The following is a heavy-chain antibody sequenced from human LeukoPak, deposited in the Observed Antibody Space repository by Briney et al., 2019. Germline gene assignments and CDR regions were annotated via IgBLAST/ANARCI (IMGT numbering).Heavy chain of an antibody. J-gene: IGHJ4*02. Sequence: PSETLSLTCIVSGGSISSGTYYWGWIRQPPGKGLEWIGEINHSGSTNYNPSLKSRVTISVDTSKNQFSLKLSSVTAADTAVYYCAREWAAALDYWGQGTLVTVSS. D-gene: IGHD6-13*01. CDR3: AREWAAALDY. CDR1: GGSISSGTYY. V-gene: IGHV4-39*07. CDR2: INHSGST.